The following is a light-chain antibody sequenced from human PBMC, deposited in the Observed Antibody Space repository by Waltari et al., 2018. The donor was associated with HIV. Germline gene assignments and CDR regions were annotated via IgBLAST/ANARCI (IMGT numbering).Light chain of an antibody. J-gene: IGKJ4*01. CDR2: WAS. CDR3: QQYYTVRPT. Sequence: DIVMTQSPDSFAVSLGETSSFNFRSSRTAVSNSDNRNYLAWYQQKTGQSPNVLIYWASTRQSGVPDRFSASGSGTNFSLTISSLQAADVAVYYCQQYYTVRPTFGGGTKVEIK. V-gene: IGKV4-1*01. CDR1: RTAVSNSDNRNY.